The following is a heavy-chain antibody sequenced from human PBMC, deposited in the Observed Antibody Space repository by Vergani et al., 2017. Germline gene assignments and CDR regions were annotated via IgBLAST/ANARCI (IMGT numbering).Heavy chain of an antibody. Sequence: LEESGGGSVKPGGPLRLSCAASGFKFSDHYMSWIRQAPGKGLEFVAFIQFDGSNQYYADSVKAGFTLSRDFSKNTLYLQMNSLRTDYTATYYCAKHFRGWGIDYWGQGTQVIVSS. V-gene: IGHV3-30*02. CDR1: GFKFSDHY. J-gene: IGHJ4*02. CDR3: AKHFRGWGIDY. D-gene: IGHD3-16*01. CDR2: IQFDGSNQ.